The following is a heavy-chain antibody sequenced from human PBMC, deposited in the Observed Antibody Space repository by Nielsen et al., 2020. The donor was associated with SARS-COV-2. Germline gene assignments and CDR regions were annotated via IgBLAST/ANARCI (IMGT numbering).Heavy chain of an antibody. D-gene: IGHD6-19*01. CDR2: IIPIFGTA. V-gene: IGHV1-69*13. CDR3: ARGEGWLAPDAFDI. CDR1: GGTFSSYA. J-gene: IGHJ3*02. Sequence: SVKVSCKASGGTFSSYAISWVRQAPGQGLEWMGGIIPIFGTANCAQKFQGRVTITADESTSTAYMELSSLRSEDTAVYYCARGEGWLAPDAFDIWGQGTMVTVSS.